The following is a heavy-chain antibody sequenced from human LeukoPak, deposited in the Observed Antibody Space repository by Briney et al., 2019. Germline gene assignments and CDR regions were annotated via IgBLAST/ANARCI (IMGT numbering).Heavy chain of an antibody. CDR3: AGEGVRDAFDT. CDR2: IKQDGSEK. V-gene: IGHV3-7*01. CDR1: GFTFSSYW. Sequence: GGSLRLSCAASGFTFSSYWMSWVRQAPGKGLEWVANIKQDGSEKYYVDSVKGRFTISRDNAKNSLYLQMNSLRAEDTAVYYCAGEGVRDAFDTWGQGTMVTVSS. J-gene: IGHJ3*02. D-gene: IGHD3-16*01.